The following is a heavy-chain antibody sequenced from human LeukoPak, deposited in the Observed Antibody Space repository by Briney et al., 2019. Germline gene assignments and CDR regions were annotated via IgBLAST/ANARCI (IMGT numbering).Heavy chain of an antibody. D-gene: IGHD3-3*01. V-gene: IGHV1-8*01. CDR3: ARGRYDDFWRGYYTEYYGMDV. Sequence: ASVKVSCKASGYTFTSYDINWVRQATGQGLEWMGWMNPNSGNTGYAQKFQGRVTMTRNTSISTAYTELSSLRSEDTAVYYCARGRYDDFWRGYYTEYYGMDVWGQGTTVTVSS. J-gene: IGHJ6*02. CDR2: MNPNSGNT. CDR1: GYTFTSYD.